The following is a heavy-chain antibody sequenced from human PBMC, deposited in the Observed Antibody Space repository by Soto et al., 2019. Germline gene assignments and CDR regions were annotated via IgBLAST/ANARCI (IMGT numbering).Heavy chain of an antibody. CDR1: GGSISSYY. CDR2: IYYSGST. V-gene: IGHV4-59*08. Sequence: SETLSLTCTVSGGSISSYYWSWIRQPPGKGLEWIGYIYYSGSTNYNPSLKSRVTISVDTSKNQFSLKLSSVTAADTAVYYCARSRAPGYCSGGSCGRYYFDYWGPGTLVTVSS. J-gene: IGHJ4*02. CDR3: ARSRAPGYCSGGSCGRYYFDY. D-gene: IGHD2-15*01.